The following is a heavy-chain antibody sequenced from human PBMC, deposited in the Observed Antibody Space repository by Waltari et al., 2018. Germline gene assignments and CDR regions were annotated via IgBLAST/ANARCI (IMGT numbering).Heavy chain of an antibody. V-gene: IGHV1-2*02. J-gene: IGHJ4*02. CDR3: ARGRELDLLDY. Sequence: QVQLVQSGAEVKKPGASVKVSCKASGYTFTGYYMHWVRQAPGQGLEWMGWINPNSVGTNYAQKFQGRVTMTRDTSISTAYMELSRLRSDDTAVYYCARGRELDLLDYWGQGTLVTVSS. CDR2: INPNSVGT. CDR1: GYTFTGYY. D-gene: IGHD1-26*01.